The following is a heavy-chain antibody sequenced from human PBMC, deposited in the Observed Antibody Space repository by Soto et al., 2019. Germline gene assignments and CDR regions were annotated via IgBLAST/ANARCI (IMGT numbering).Heavy chain of an antibody. CDR2: INPSGGST. J-gene: IGHJ6*02. D-gene: IGHD6-19*01. V-gene: IGHV1-46*01. CDR1: GYTFTSYY. Sequence: ASVKGSCKASGYTFTSYYMHWVRQAPGQGLEWMGIINPSGGSTSYAQKFQGRVTMTRDTSTSTVYMELSSLRSEDTAVYYCARDPIAVDGPYYYYAMDVWGQGTTVTVSS. CDR3: ARDPIAVDGPYYYYAMDV.